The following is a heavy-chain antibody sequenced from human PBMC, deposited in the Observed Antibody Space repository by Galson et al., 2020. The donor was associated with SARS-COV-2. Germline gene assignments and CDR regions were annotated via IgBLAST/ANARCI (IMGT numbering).Heavy chain of an antibody. D-gene: IGHD1-26*01. CDR2: ISYDGSNK. J-gene: IGHJ4*02. V-gene: IGHV3-30*18. CDR1: GFTFSSYG. Sequence: GGSLRLSCAASGFTFSSYGMHWVRQAPGKGLEWVAVISYDGSNKYYADSVKGRFTISRDNSKNTLYLQMNSLRAEDTAVYYCAKDQWELTNRWGFDYWGQGTLVTVSS. CDR3: AKDQWELTNRWGFDY.